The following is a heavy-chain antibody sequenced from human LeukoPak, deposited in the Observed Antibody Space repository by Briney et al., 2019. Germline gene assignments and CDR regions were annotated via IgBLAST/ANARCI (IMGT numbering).Heavy chain of an antibody. V-gene: IGHV3-7*01. D-gene: IGHD3-22*01. J-gene: IGHJ4*02. Sequence: GGSLRLSCAASGFPFSDYYINDYYMSWIRQAPGKGLEWMANIKQDGSEKYYVDSVKGRFTISRDNAKNSLYLQMNNLRAEDTAVYYCARELYYYDSSGPYYFDYWGQGTLVTVSS. CDR2: IKQDGSEK. CDR3: ARELYYYDSSGPYYFDY. CDR1: GFPFSDYYINDYY.